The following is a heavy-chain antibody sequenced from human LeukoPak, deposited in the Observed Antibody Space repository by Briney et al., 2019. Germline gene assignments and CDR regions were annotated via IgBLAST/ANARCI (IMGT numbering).Heavy chain of an antibody. J-gene: IGHJ3*01. CDR1: GITFSSYT. CDR3: AREGYCNITSCPRGAIDL. V-gene: IGHV3-48*01. CDR2: ISSRSSTV. D-gene: IGHD2/OR15-2a*01. Sequence: GGSLRLSCAASGITFSSYTMNWVRQAPGKGLEWVSYISSRSSTVYYTDSVKGRFTISRDNAKNSLYLQMNSLRAEDTAVYYCAREGYCNITSCPRGAIDLWGQGTEVTVSS.